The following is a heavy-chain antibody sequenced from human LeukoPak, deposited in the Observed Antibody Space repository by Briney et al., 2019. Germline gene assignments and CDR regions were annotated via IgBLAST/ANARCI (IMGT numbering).Heavy chain of an antibody. J-gene: IGHJ6*02. CDR2: LSASGGST. V-gene: IGHV3-23*01. Sequence: GRSLRLSCAASGFTFSTYAMTWVRQAPGKGLEWVSALSASGGSTYYADSVKGRFTISRDNSKNTLYLQMNSLIAEDTAVYYCAKATRTGNYYYHGMDVWGQGTTVTVSS. CDR1: GFTFSTYA. D-gene: IGHD1-1*01. CDR3: AKATRTGNYYYHGMDV.